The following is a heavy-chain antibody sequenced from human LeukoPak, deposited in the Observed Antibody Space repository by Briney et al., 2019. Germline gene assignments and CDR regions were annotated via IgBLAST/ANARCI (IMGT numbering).Heavy chain of an antibody. J-gene: IGHJ6*03. CDR3: ARGRIASGAYYYYMDV. V-gene: IGHV1-8*03. Sequence: ASVKVSCKASGYTFTSYDINWVRQATGQGLEWMGWMNPNSGNTGYAQKFQGRVTITRNTSISTAYMELSSLRSEDTAVYYCARGRIASGAYYYYMDVWGKGTTVTVSS. D-gene: IGHD2-21*01. CDR1: GYTFTSYD. CDR2: MNPNSGNT.